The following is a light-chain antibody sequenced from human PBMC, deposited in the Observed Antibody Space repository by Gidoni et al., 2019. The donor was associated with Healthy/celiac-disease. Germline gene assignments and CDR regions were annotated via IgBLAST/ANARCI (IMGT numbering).Light chain of an antibody. CDR2: DAS. V-gene: IGKV1-33*01. CDR1: QDISNY. CDR3: QRKVT. Sequence: DIQMTQSPSSLSASVGDRVTITCQASQDISNYLNWYQQKPGKAPKLLIYDASNLETGVPSRFSGSGSGTDFTFTISSLQPEDIATYYCQRKVTFGPGTKVDIK. J-gene: IGKJ3*01.